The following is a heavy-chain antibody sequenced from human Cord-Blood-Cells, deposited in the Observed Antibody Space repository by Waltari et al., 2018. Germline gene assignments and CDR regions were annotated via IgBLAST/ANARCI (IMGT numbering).Heavy chain of an antibody. V-gene: IGHV4-4*02. D-gene: IGHD3-10*01. CDR1: GGSISSSNW. Sequence: QVQLQESGPGLVKPSGTLSLTCAVSGGSISSSNWWSWVRQPPGKGMEWIGEIYHSGSTNYNPSLKSRVTISVDKSKNQFSLKLSSVTAADTAVYYCARSYYGSGSYRTHAFDIWGQGTMVTVSS. CDR3: ARSYYGSGSYRTHAFDI. J-gene: IGHJ3*02. CDR2: IYHSGST.